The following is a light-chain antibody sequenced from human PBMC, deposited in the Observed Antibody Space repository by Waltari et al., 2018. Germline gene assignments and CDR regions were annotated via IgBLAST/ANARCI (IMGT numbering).Light chain of an antibody. V-gene: IGKV1-39*01. CDR3: QQSYTTPFT. CDR2: GAS. J-gene: IGKJ3*01. Sequence: DIQMTQSPPSLSASVGDRVTITCRATQSISTSLNWYQQKPGKAPNLLIYGASSLERGVPSRFSGSGSGTDFTLTISSLHPEDFATYYCQQSYTTPFTFGPANKV. CDR1: QSISTS.